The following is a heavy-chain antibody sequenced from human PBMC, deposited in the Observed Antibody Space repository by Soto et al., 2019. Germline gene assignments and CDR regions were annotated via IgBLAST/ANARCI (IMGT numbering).Heavy chain of an antibody. V-gene: IGHV3-23*01. J-gene: IGHJ4*02. Sequence: PGGSLRLSCAASGFTFSSYAMSWVRQAPGKGLEWVSLISSSGGSTYYADSVKGRFTISRDNSKNTLYLQMNRLGAEDTAVYYCAKDLYNYGWNPIDYWGQGTLVTVSS. CDR2: ISSSGGST. CDR3: AKDLYNYGWNPIDY. CDR1: GFTFSSYA. D-gene: IGHD5-18*01.